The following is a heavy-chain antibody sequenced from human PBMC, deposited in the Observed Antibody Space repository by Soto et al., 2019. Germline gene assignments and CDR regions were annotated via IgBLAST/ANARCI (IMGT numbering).Heavy chain of an antibody. CDR2: INAGNGNT. Sequence: SVKVSCKASGYTFTSYAMHWVRQAPGQRLEWMGWINAGNGNTKYSQKFQGRVTITRDTSASTAYMELSSLRSEDTAVYYCARDGGEVATIIDYWGQGTLVTVSS. V-gene: IGHV1-3*01. J-gene: IGHJ4*02. D-gene: IGHD5-12*01. CDR1: GYTFTSYA. CDR3: ARDGGEVATIIDY.